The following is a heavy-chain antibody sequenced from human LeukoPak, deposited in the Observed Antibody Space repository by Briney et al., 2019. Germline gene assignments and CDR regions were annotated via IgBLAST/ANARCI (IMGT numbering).Heavy chain of an antibody. CDR1: GFTFSSYS. CDR2: ITSSSTYI. D-gene: IGHD2-21*01. Sequence: PGGSLTLSCAASGFTFSSYSMIWVRQAPGKGLEWVSSITSSSTYIYYADSLKGRFTISRDNAKNSLYLQMNSLTADDTAVYYCARVAPGDGYFDYSGQGTLVTVSS. CDR3: ARVAPGDGYFDY. V-gene: IGHV3-21*01. J-gene: IGHJ4*02.